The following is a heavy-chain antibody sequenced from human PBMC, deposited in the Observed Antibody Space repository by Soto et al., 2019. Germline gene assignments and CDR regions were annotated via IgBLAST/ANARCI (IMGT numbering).Heavy chain of an antibody. CDR2: LNPNGTFT. CDR1: GFTFSGYW. D-gene: IGHD2-2*01. Sequence: EVQLVESGGGLVQPGGSLRLSCAGSGFTFSGYWMHWVRQAPGKGPVWVSRLNPNGTFTTNSDSVKGRFTISRDNAKNTVYLQINSLRADDTAVYYCARGGTSTTYGGLFYNWGQGTLVTVSS. V-gene: IGHV3-74*01. CDR3: ARGGTSTTYGGLFYN. J-gene: IGHJ4*02.